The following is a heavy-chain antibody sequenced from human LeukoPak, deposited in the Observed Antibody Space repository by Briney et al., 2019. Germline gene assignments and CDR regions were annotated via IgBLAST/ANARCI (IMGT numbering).Heavy chain of an antibody. V-gene: IGHV4-39*07. CDR2: IYYSGST. Sequence: SETLSLTCTVSGGSISSSSYYWGWIRQPPGKGLEWIGSIYYSGSTYYNPSLKSRVTISVDTSKNQFSLKLSSVTAADTAVYYCARLGPVYDSSGGPDYWGQGTLVTVSS. CDR3: ARLGPVYDSSGGPDY. D-gene: IGHD3-22*01. J-gene: IGHJ4*02. CDR1: GGSISSSSYY.